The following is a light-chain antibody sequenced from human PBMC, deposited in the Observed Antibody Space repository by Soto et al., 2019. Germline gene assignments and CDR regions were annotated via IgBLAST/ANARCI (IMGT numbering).Light chain of an antibody. CDR3: QQFKGFPLT. CDR1: QDISSA. V-gene: IGKV1-13*02. CDR2: DVS. J-gene: IGKJ4*01. Sequence: AIQLTQSPSSLSTSMGDRVAITCRASQDISSALAWYQQKPGRPPKLLIYDVSSLESGVPSRFSGRRSGTDFILTISTVLPDDFATYYCQQFKGFPLTFGGGTNVEIK.